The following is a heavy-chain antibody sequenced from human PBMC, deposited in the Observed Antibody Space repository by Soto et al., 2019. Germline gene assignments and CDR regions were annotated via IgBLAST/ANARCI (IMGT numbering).Heavy chain of an antibody. J-gene: IGHJ4*02. V-gene: IGHV3-73*02. CDR2: IRSKANCYAT. CDR3: TRRVGLTAPIARFDY. Sequence: EVQLEESGGGLVQPGGSLKLSCAASGFTFSRSAMHWVRQASGKGLEWVGRIRSKANCYATAYAASVNGRFTISRDDSKNTAYLQMNSLKTEDTAVYYCTRRVGLTAPIARFDYWGQGTLVTVSS. CDR1: GFTFSRSA. D-gene: IGHD2-21*02.